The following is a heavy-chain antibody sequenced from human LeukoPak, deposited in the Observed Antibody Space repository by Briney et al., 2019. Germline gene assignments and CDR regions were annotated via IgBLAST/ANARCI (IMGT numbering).Heavy chain of an antibody. J-gene: IGHJ5*02. CDR3: AKYYLVGASRWFDP. D-gene: IGHD1-26*01. CDR1: GFTFSSFG. Sequence: GGTLRLSCAASGFTFSSFGMSWVRQAPGKGLEWVSAISGSGGSTYYADSVKGRFTISRDNSKNTLYLQMNSLRAEDTAVYYCAKYYLVGASRWFDPWGQGILVTVSS. V-gene: IGHV3-23*01. CDR2: ISGSGGST.